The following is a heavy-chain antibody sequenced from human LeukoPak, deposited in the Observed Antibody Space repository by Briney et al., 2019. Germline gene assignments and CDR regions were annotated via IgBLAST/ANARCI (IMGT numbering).Heavy chain of an antibody. D-gene: IGHD3-16*02. V-gene: IGHV4-61*01. J-gene: IGHJ4*02. CDR2: IYYSGST. CDR1: GGSINSSLYY. Sequence: SETLSLTCTVSGGSINSSLYYWGWIRQPPGKGLEWIGYIYYSGSTNYNPSLKSRVTISVDTSKNQFSLKLSSVTAADTAVYYCAREHYDYVWGSYPQDWGQGTLVTVSS. CDR3: AREHYDYVWGSYPQD.